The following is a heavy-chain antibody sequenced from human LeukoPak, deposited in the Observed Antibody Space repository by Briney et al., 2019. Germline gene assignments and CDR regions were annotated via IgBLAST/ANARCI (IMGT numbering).Heavy chain of an antibody. Sequence: TSETLSLTCTVSGGSVSSGGYYWSWIRQPPGKGLEWIGYIYYSGSTNYNPSLKSRVTISVDTSKNQFSLKLSSVTAADTAVCYCARSQWELLCLWGQGTLVTVSS. J-gene: IGHJ4*02. CDR3: ARSQWELLCL. CDR2: IYYSGST. CDR1: GGSVSSGGYY. D-gene: IGHD1-26*01. V-gene: IGHV4-61*08.